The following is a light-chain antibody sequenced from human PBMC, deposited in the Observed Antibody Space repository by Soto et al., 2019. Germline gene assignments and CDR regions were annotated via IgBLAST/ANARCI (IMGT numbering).Light chain of an antibody. Sequence: DIQLTQSPSFVSSSVGDRVTIACGASQDIKSYLAWYQQKPGKAPKLLIYPASTLQSGVPSRFSGSGSGTEFTLTISSLQPEDFATYHCQQVNVYPITFGQGTRLEIK. CDR2: PAS. J-gene: IGKJ5*01. CDR3: QQVNVYPIT. CDR1: QDIKSY. V-gene: IGKV1-9*01.